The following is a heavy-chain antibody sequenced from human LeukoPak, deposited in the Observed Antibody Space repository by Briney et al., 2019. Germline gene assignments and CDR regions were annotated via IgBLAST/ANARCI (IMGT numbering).Heavy chain of an antibody. CDR1: GYTFTSYA. CDR2: IIPIFGTA. V-gene: IGHV1-69*13. J-gene: IGHJ3*02. CDR3: ARVRGYCSGGSCYRSDAFDI. Sequence: GASVKVSCKASGYTFTSYAMHWVRQAPGQGLEWMGGIIPIFGTANYAQKFQGRVTITADESTSTAYMELSSLRSEDTAVYYCARVRGYCSGGSCYRSDAFDIWGQGTMVTVSS. D-gene: IGHD2-15*01.